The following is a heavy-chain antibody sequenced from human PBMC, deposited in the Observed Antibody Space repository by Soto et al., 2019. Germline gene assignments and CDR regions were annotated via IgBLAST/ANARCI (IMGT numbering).Heavy chain of an antibody. CDR2: INAGNGNT. V-gene: IGHV1-3*01. D-gene: IGHD3-22*01. CDR3: ERLDRHDAFDI. CDR1: GYTFTSYA. J-gene: IGHJ3*02. Sequence: ASVKVSCKASGYTFTSYAMHWVRQAPGERLEWMGWINAGNGNTKYSQKFQGRVTITRDTYASTAYMELSSLRSEDTAVYYCERLDRHDAFDIWGQGTTVTVSS.